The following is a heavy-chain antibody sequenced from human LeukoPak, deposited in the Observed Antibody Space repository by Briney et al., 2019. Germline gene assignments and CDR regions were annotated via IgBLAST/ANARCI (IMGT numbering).Heavy chain of an antibody. CDR1: GGSISSYY. D-gene: IGHD6-13*01. Sequence: SETLSLTCTVSGGSISSYYWSWIRQPPGKGLERIGYIYYSGSTNYNPSLKSRVTISVDTSKNQFSLKLSSVTAADTAVYYCARGPYSSSWSVLYYYYMDVWGKGTTVTVSS. CDR2: IYYSGST. CDR3: ARGPYSSSWSVLYYYYMDV. J-gene: IGHJ6*03. V-gene: IGHV4-59*01.